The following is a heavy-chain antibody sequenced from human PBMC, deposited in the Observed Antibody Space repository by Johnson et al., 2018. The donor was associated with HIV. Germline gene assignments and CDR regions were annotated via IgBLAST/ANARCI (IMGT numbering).Heavy chain of an antibody. CDR1: GFTFSSYG. CDR2: IFSVGEV. Sequence: QMLLVESGGGVVQPGRSLRLSCSVSGFTFSSYGMHWVRQAPGKGLEWVSVIFSVGEVYYADSVKGRFTISRDNSKNTLELQMNSLRAEDTAVYYCAREGGALDAFDIWGQGTMVTVSS. V-gene: IGHV3-NL1*01. D-gene: IGHD1-26*01. J-gene: IGHJ3*02. CDR3: AREGGALDAFDI.